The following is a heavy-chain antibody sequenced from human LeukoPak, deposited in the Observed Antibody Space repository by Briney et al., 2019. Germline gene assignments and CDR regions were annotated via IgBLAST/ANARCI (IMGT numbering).Heavy chain of an antibody. Sequence: KTSQTLSLTCTVSGGSISSSRYYWGWIRQPPGKGLEWIGIVYSSGNTFYNPSLKSRVTIFVDTSKNQFSLNLSSVTAADTAIYYCAAGLGRSFTMVRGITWFDPWGQGTLVTVSS. CDR2: VYSSGNT. J-gene: IGHJ5*02. V-gene: IGHV4-39*01. CDR1: GGSISSSRYY. CDR3: AAGLGRSFTMVRGITWFDP. D-gene: IGHD3-10*01.